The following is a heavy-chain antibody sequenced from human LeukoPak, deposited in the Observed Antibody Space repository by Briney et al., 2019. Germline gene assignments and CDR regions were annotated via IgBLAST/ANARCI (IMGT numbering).Heavy chain of an antibody. CDR2: IYYSGST. CDR1: GGSISSGDYY. V-gene: IGHV4-30-4*08. D-gene: IGHD2-2*01. CDR3: ARVRVVVVPAATFRYFDY. Sequence: PSETLSLTCTVSGGSISSGDYYWSWIRQPPGKGLEWIGYIYYSGSTYYNPSLKSRVTISVDTSKNQFSLKLSSVTAADTAVYYCARVRVVVVPAATFRYFDYWGQGTLVTVSS. J-gene: IGHJ4*02.